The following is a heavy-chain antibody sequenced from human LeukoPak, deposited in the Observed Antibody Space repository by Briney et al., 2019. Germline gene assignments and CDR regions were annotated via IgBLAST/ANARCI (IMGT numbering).Heavy chain of an antibody. D-gene: IGHD3-9*01. V-gene: IGHV4-59*08. CDR2: ISYSGST. CDR1: GGSLSSYY. CDR3: ARQGYDILTGYIDAFDI. J-gene: IGHJ3*02. Sequence: SETLSLTCTVSGGSLSSYYWSWIRQPPGKGLEWIGYISYSGSTNYNPSLKSRVTISIDTSKNQFSLKLRSVTAADTAIYYCARQGYDILTGYIDAFDIWGQGTMVTVSS.